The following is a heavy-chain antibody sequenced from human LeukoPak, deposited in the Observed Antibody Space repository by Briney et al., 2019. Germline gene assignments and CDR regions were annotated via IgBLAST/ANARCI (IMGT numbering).Heavy chain of an antibody. CDR2: VDHTGST. J-gene: IGHJ6*03. Sequence: SETLSLTCAVYGGSFSDYYWTWIRQPPGKGLEWIGYVDHTGSTNFNPSLNGRVSISRDTSKNLFSLRLRSVTAADTAVYFCARGRVSSSTWYSTYYYYFYMDVWGKGTTVTVSS. CDR3: ARGRVSSSTWYSTYYYYFYMDV. D-gene: IGHD1-1*01. CDR1: GGSFSDYY. V-gene: IGHV4-59*01.